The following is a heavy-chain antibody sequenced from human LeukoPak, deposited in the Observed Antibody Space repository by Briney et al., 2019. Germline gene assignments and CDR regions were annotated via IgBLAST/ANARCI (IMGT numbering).Heavy chain of an antibody. V-gene: IGHV4-4*08. CDR2: ISASGGP. J-gene: IGHJ5*02. CDR1: GGSISTYY. Sequence: SETLSLTCTVTGGSISTYYWSWIRQSPGKGLEWIADISASGGPNYNPSLESRVTVSIDSSKHQFSLKLSSVTAADTAVFYCARSPHNSAWYEKWFDPWGQGTLVTVSS. CDR3: ARSPHNSAWYEKWFDP. D-gene: IGHD6-19*01.